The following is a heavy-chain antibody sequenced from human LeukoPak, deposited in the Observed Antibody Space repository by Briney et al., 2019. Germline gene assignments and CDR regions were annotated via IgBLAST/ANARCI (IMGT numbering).Heavy chain of an antibody. Sequence: PSETLSLTCAVYGGSFSGYYWSWIRQHPGKGLEWIGYIYYSGSTYYNPSLKSRVTISVDTSKNQFSLKLSSVTAADTAVYYCARDMARYTGTYYYYGMDVWGQGTTVTVSS. D-gene: IGHD3-10*01. CDR1: GGSFSGYY. V-gene: IGHV4-31*11. J-gene: IGHJ6*02. CDR3: ARDMARYTGTYYYYGMDV. CDR2: IYYSGST.